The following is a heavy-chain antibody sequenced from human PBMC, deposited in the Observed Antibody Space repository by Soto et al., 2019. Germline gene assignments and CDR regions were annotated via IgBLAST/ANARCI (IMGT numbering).Heavy chain of an antibody. CDR3: AKDKSLTGTIRAPTLDY. Sequence: GGSLRLSCAASGFTFDDYAMHWARQAPGKGLEWVSGISWNSGSIGYADSVKGRFTISRDNAKNSLYLQMNSLRAEDTALYYCAKDKSLTGTIRAPTLDYWGQGTLVTVSS. J-gene: IGHJ4*02. D-gene: IGHD1-20*01. CDR1: GFTFDDYA. V-gene: IGHV3-9*01. CDR2: ISWNSGSI.